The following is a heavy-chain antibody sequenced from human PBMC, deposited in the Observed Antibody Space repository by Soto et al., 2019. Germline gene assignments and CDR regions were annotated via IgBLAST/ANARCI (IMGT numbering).Heavy chain of an antibody. V-gene: IGHV3-15*01. Sequence: VQLVESGGGLVKPGGSLRLSCAASGFTFSNAWMSWVRQAPGKGLEWVGRIKTKTDGGTTDYAAPVKGRFTISRDDSNNTLYLQMNSLKTEDTAVYYCTTGVTSRGMDVWGQGTTVTVSS. CDR1: GFTFSNAW. D-gene: IGHD2-21*02. CDR3: TTGVTSRGMDV. CDR2: IKTKTDGGTT. J-gene: IGHJ6*02.